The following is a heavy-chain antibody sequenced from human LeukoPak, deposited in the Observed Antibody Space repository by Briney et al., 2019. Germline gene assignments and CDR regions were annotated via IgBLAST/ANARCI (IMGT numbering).Heavy chain of an antibody. CDR3: ARETYYYGPGSYYTPDYYYYYMDV. D-gene: IGHD3-10*01. J-gene: IGHJ6*03. CDR2: IYTSGST. Sequence: SETLSLTCTVSGGSISNYYWSWIRQPAGKGLEWIGRIYTSGSTNYNPSLKSRVTMSVDTSKNQFSLKLSSVTAADTAVYYCARETYYYGPGSYYTPDYYYYYMDVWGKGTTVTVSS. V-gene: IGHV4-4*07. CDR1: GGSISNYY.